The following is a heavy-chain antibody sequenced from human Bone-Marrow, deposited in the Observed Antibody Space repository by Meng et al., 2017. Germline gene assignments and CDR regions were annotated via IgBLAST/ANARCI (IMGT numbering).Heavy chain of an antibody. D-gene: IGHD6-19*01. Sequence: ASVKVSCKASVYTFTSYGISWVRQAPGQGLQWMGWISAYNGNTNYAQKLQGRVTITTDTSTSTAYMELRSLRSDDTAVYYCARVAYSSGPYWFDPWGQGTLVTVSS. V-gene: IGHV1-18*01. CDR1: VYTFTSYG. CDR2: ISAYNGNT. J-gene: IGHJ5*02. CDR3: ARVAYSSGPYWFDP.